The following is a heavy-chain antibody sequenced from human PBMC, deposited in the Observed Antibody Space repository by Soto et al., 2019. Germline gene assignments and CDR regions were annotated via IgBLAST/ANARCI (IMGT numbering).Heavy chain of an antibody. CDR1: GFTFSNYW. J-gene: IGHJ4*02. V-gene: IGHV3-7*01. CDR2: IKPDGSEK. Sequence: ESVGGLVQPGESLRLSCAASGFTFSNYWMTWVRQAPGKGLEWVANIKPDGSEKFSVDSVKGRFTISRDNANNLLYLQMNSLRAEDTAVYYCVRARIDYWGQGTLVTVSS. CDR3: VRARIDY.